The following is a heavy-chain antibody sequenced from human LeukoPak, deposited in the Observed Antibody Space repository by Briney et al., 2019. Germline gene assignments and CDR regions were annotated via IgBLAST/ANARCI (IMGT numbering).Heavy chain of an antibody. CDR1: GGSISSGSYY. J-gene: IGHJ4*02. CDR3: ARDGTSSSWYFDYFDY. V-gene: IGHV4-61*02. D-gene: IGHD6-13*01. Sequence: SQTLSLTCTVSGGSISSGSYYWSWIRQPAGKGLEWIGRIYTSGSTNYNPSLKSRVTISVDTSKNQFSLKLSSVTAADTAVYYCARDGTSSSWYFDYFDYWGQGTLVTVSS. CDR2: IYTSGST.